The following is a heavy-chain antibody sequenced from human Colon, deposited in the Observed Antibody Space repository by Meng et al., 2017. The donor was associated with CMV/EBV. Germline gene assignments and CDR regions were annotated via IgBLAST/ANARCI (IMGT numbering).Heavy chain of an antibody. J-gene: IGHJ6*02. CDR3: AAAVRDNFWRDFYYGMDV. V-gene: IGHV1-58*01. D-gene: IGHD3-3*01. CDR2: IVIGSYNT. CDR1: GFTFTSSA. Sequence: SVKVSCKAAGFTFTSSAVQWVRQARGQPLEWIGWIVIGSYNTEYAPKFHGRVTFTRDISTGTAYMELSGLRSEDTAMYYCAAAVRDNFWRDFYYGMDVWGQGTTVTVSS.